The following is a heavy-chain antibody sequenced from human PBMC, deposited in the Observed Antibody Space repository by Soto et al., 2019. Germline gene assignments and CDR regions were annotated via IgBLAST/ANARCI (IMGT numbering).Heavy chain of an antibody. V-gene: IGHV1-46*01. CDR1: GYTFTTYY. CDR2: INPSGGST. J-gene: IGHJ4*02. D-gene: IGHD6-19*01. CDR3: ARAAVAGRRLDY. Sequence: QVQLVQSGAEVKKPGASVKVSCEASGYTFTTYYFHWVRQAPGQGLEWMGEINPSGGSTTYAQKCQGRGTVTRDASTSAVYVELSSLRSEDTAVYYWARAAVAGRRLDYWGQGTLVTVSS.